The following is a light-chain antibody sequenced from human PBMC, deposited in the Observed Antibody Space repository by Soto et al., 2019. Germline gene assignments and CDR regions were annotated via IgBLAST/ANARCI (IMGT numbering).Light chain of an antibody. CDR1: SSDVGGYNY. J-gene: IGLJ2*01. V-gene: IGLV2-8*01. CDR3: SAYAGSNNSVV. Sequence: QSALTQPPSASGSPGQSVTISCTGTSSDVGGYNYVSWYQQHPGKAPKLMIYEVSKRPSGVPDRCSGSKSGNTASLTVSGLQAEDEADYYCSAYAGSNNSVVFAGGTKLTVL. CDR2: EVS.